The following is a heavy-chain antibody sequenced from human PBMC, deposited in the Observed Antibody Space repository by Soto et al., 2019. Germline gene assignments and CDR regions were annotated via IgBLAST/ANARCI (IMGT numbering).Heavy chain of an antibody. Sequence: GGSLRLSYAASGFTFSSYAMSWVRQAPGKGLEWVSAISGSGGSTYYADSVKGRFTISRDNSKNTLYLQMNSLRAEDTAVYYCAKVPEGLGGVDYWGQGTLVTVSS. J-gene: IGHJ4*02. CDR1: GFTFSSYA. CDR2: ISGSGGST. V-gene: IGHV3-23*01. D-gene: IGHD2-15*01. CDR3: AKVPEGLGGVDY.